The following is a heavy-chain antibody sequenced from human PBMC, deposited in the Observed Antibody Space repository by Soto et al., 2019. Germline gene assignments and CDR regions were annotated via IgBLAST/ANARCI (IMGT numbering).Heavy chain of an antibody. CDR1: GGTFSRYT. CDR2: LIPIFGIT. Sequence: QVQLVQSGAEVKKPGSSVKVSCKASGGTFSRYTMTWVRQAPGHGLEWMGRLIPIFGITTYAQKFQGRVTITADESTSTAYMELGSLRCKDTAVYYCAREYRVRATGLVPAAIDGMDVWGQGTTVTLSS. V-gene: IGHV1-69*02. D-gene: IGHD2-2*01. CDR3: AREYRVRATGLVPAAIDGMDV. J-gene: IGHJ6*02.